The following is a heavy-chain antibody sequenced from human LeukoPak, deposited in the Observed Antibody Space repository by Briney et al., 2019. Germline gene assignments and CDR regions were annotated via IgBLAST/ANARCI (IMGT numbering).Heavy chain of an antibody. J-gene: IGHJ3*02. CDR1: GFTFSSYA. V-gene: IGHV3-23*01. Sequence: GGSLRLSXAASGFTFSSYAMSWVRQTPGKGLEWVSGISGSGGSTYYADSVKGRFTISRDNSKNTLYLQMNSLRAEDTAVYYCAKIVGVAARPAFDIWGLGTMVTVSS. D-gene: IGHD6-6*01. CDR3: AKIVGVAARPAFDI. CDR2: ISGSGGST.